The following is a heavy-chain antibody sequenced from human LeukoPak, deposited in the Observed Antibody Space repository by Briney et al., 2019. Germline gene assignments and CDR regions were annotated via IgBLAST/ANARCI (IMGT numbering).Heavy chain of an antibody. J-gene: IGHJ5*02. D-gene: IGHD2-2*01. CDR3: AKAYSSNWSGGCFDP. CDR2: ISGSGGTT. V-gene: IGHV3-23*01. CDR1: GFTFSNYG. Sequence: GGSLRLSCAASGFTFSNYGMSWVRQAPGKGLEWVSLISGSGGTTSYADSVKGRFTISRDNSKDTLYLQMNSLRAEDTALYYCAKAYSSNWSGGCFDPWGQGALVIVSS.